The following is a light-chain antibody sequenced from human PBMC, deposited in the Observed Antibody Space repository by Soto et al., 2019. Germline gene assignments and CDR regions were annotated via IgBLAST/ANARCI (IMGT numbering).Light chain of an antibody. V-gene: IGKV3-20*01. CDR1: QSVSSTY. CDR3: QQYGSSPKT. CDR2: GAS. J-gene: IGKJ2*01. Sequence: EIVLTQSPGTLSLSPGERATLSCRASQSVSSTYLAWYQQKPGQAPRLLIYGASSRATGIPDRFSGSGSATDFTLTVNRLEPEDFAVYYCQQYGSSPKTFGQGTKLEIK.